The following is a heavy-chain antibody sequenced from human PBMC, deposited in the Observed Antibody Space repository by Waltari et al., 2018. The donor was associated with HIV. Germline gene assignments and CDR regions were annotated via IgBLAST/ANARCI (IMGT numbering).Heavy chain of an antibody. CDR3: ARDPSYGFGENNY. CDR2: INPKTGDT. CDR1: GSAFTGFY. Sequence: QVQLVESGAAVKKPGASLKVSCKASGSAFTGFYIHWVRQAPGQGLEWVGWINPKTGDTNFAQKFQGRVTMTRDTSISTAYMELSRLTSDDTAVYYCARDPSYGFGENNYWGQGTLFTVSS. D-gene: IGHD3-10*01. V-gene: IGHV1-2*02. J-gene: IGHJ4*02.